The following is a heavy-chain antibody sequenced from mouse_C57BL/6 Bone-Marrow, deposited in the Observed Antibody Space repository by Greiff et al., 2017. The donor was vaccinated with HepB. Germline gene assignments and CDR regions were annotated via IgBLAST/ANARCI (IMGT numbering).Heavy chain of an antibody. CDR3: ATRHDDSFAY. J-gene: IGHJ3*01. CDR2: IWGVGST. Sequence: QVQLKESGPGLVAPSQCLSITCTVSGFSLTSYGVDWVRQSPGKGLEWLGVIWGVGSTNYNSALKSRLSISKDNSKSQVFLKMNRLQTDDTAMYYCATRHDDSFAYWGQGTLVTVSA. V-gene: IGHV2-6*01. D-gene: IGHD2-4*01. CDR1: GFSLTSYG.